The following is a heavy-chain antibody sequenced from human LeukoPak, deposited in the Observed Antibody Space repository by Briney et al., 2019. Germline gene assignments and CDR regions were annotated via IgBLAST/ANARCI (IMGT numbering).Heavy chain of an antibody. CDR3: ARGGTYYYDSSGYD. J-gene: IGHJ4*02. V-gene: IGHV4-59*01. CDR2: IYYSGST. CDR1: GGSISSYY. Sequence: SQTLSLTCTVSGGSISSYYWSWIRQPPGKGLEWIGYIYYSGSTNYNPSLKSRVTISVDTSKNQFSLKLSSVTAADTAVYYCARGGTYYYDSSGYDWGQGTLVTVSS. D-gene: IGHD3-22*01.